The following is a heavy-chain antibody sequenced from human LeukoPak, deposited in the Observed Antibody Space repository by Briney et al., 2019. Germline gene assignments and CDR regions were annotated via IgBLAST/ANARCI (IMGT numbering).Heavy chain of an antibody. Sequence: PSETLSLTCTVSGGSISSYYWSWIRQPPGKGLEWIGYIYYSGSTNYNPSLKSRLTISVDTSKNQFSLKLSSVTAADTAVYYCASSQSYYDILTGYYLEYFQHWGQGTLVTVSS. CDR1: GGSISSYY. D-gene: IGHD3-9*01. V-gene: IGHV4-59*08. CDR2: IYYSGST. J-gene: IGHJ1*01. CDR3: ASSQSYYDILTGYYLEYFQH.